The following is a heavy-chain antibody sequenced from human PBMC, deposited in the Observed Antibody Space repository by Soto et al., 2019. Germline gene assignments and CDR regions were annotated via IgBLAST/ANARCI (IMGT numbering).Heavy chain of an antibody. Sequence: GASVKVSCKASGYSFIDYYIHWVRQAPGQGLEWMGWISPRSGGTNYAQKFRGRVTITSDTSINTAYMELTSLSSDGTAVYYCTKKGGGPFPFDPWGQGTRVTVS. CDR2: ISPRSGGT. V-gene: IGHV1-2*02. J-gene: IGHJ5*02. CDR3: TKKGGGPFPFDP. CDR1: GYSFIDYY. D-gene: IGHD3-10*01.